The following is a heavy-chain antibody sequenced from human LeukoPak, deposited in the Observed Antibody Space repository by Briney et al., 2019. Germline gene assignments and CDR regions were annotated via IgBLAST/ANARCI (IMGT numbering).Heavy chain of an antibody. CDR3: ARDPPPYYDSSGYYYGGEFDY. CDR1: GGTFSSYA. J-gene: IGHJ4*02. V-gene: IGHV1-69*13. D-gene: IGHD3-22*01. CDR2: IIPIFGTA. Sequence: SVKVSCKASGGTFSSYAISWVRQAPGQGLEWMGGIIPIFGTANYAQKFQGRVTITADESTSTAYMELSRLRSDDTAVYYCARDPPPYYDSSGYYYGGEFDYWGQGTLVTVSS.